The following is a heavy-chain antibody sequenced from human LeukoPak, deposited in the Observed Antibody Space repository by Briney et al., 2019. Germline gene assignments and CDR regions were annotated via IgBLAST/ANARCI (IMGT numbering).Heavy chain of an antibody. CDR2: IYHSGST. CDR1: GYSISISYY. Sequence: SETLSLTCAVSGYSISISYYWGWIRQPPGKGLEWIGGIYHSGSTYYNPSLKSRVTISVDTSKNHFSLKLSSVTATDTAVYYCARAHRGYVTSYNRYYYYMDVWGKGTTVTVSS. J-gene: IGHJ6*03. V-gene: IGHV4-38-2*01. D-gene: IGHD1-14*01. CDR3: ARAHRGYVTSYNRYYYYMDV.